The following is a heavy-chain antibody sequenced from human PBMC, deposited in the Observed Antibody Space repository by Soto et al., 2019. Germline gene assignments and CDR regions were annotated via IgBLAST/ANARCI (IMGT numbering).Heavy chain of an antibody. CDR3: ARAHYYYMDV. J-gene: IGHJ6*03. Sequence: SETLSLTCAVYGGSFSGYYWRWIRQHPGKGLEWIGYINHSGSTNYNPSLKSRVTISVDTSKNQFSLKLSSVTAAGTAVYYCARAHYYYMDVWGKGTTVTVSS. CDR2: INHSGST. V-gene: IGHV4-34*09. CDR1: GGSFSGYY.